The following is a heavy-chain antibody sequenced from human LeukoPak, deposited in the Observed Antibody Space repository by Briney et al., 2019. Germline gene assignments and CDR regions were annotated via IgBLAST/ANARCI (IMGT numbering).Heavy chain of an antibody. Sequence: GASVKVSCKASGYSFTGYYMHWVRQAPGQGLEWMGWINPNSGGTNYAQKFQGRVTMTRDTSISTAYMELSRLRSDDTAVYYCARDHYYDSSGVLGWFDPWGQGTLVTVS. CDR2: INPNSGGT. D-gene: IGHD3-22*01. CDR3: ARDHYYDSSGVLGWFDP. V-gene: IGHV1-2*02. CDR1: GYSFTGYY. J-gene: IGHJ5*02.